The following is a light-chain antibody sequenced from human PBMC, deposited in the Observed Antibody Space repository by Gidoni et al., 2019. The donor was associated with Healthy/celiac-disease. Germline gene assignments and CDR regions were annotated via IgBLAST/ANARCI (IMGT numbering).Light chain of an antibody. CDR1: QSVSSN. J-gene: IGKJ1*01. Sequence: EIVMTQSPATLSVSPGERATLSCRASQSVSSNLAWYQQKPGQAPRLLIYGASTRAPGIPARFSGSWSGTEFTLTISILQSEDFAVYYCQQYNNWPRTFGQGTKVEIK. V-gene: IGKV3-15*01. CDR2: GAS. CDR3: QQYNNWPRT.